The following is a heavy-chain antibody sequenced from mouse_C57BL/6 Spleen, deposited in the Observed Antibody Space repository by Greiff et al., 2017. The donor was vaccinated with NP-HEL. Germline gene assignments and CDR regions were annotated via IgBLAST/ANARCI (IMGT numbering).Heavy chain of an antibody. CDR2: INPNNGGT. CDR1: GYTFTDYN. V-gene: IGHV1-18*01. D-gene: IGHD2-3*01. CDR3: ARRGYDGYYWFAY. J-gene: IGHJ3*01. Sequence: EVQLQQSGPELVKPGASVKIPCKASGYTFTDYNMDWVKQSHGKSLEWIGDINPNNGGTIYNQKFKGKATLTVDKSSSTAYMELRSLTSEDTAVYYCARRGYDGYYWFAYWGQGTLVTVSA.